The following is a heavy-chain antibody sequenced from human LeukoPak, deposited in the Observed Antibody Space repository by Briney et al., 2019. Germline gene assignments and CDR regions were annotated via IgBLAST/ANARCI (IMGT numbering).Heavy chain of an antibody. CDR2: ISAYNGNT. D-gene: IGHD3-10*01. J-gene: IGHJ6*02. Sequence: ASVKVFCKASGYTFTSFGISWVRQAPGQGLEWMGWISAYNGNTNYAQNLQGRVSMTTDTSTSTAYMELSSLRSDDTAVYYCAMGASGYYYGMDVWGQGTTVTVSS. V-gene: IGHV1-18*01. CDR1: GYTFTSFG. CDR3: AMGASGYYYGMDV.